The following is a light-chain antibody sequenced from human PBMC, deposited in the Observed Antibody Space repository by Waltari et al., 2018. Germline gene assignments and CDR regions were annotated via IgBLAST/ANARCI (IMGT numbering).Light chain of an antibody. CDR1: QSVSSNY. CDR3: QQYGSSPYT. CDR2: GIS. V-gene: IGKV3-20*01. Sequence: EIVLTQSPGTLSLSPGERATLSCRASQSVSSNYLAWYQQKPGQAPRLLIYGISSRATGIRDRFSGSGSGTDFTLTISRLDPEDFAVYYCQQYGSSPYTFGRGTKLEIK. J-gene: IGKJ2*01.